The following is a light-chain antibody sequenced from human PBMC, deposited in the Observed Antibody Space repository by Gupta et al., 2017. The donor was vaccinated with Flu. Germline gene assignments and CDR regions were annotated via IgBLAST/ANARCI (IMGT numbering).Light chain of an antibody. CDR1: PGAVTSGYY. CDR3: LVYYGGAQLGV. V-gene: IGLV7-43*01. Sequence: QTLVTHEPSLTVSPGGTVTLTCASSPGAVTSGYYPNWFQQKPGQAPRALIHSTSNKHAWTPARFSGSLLGGKAALTLSGGQPEDEEEDYCLVYYGGAQLGVFGGGTKLTVL. J-gene: IGLJ3*02. CDR2: STS.